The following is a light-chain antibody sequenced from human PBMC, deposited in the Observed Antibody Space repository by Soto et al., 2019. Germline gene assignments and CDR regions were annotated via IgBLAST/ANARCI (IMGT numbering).Light chain of an antibody. CDR1: QDINSY. V-gene: IGKV1-9*01. CDR3: QQTRSYPST. J-gene: IGKJ4*01. CDR2: EAS. Sequence: IQLTQSPSSLSASIGDRVTITCRASQDINSYLAWYQQKPGKAPNLLIYEASILQRGVPSRFSGSNSGTDFTLTISSLQAEDFATYYCQQTRSYPSTLGGGTKVEIK.